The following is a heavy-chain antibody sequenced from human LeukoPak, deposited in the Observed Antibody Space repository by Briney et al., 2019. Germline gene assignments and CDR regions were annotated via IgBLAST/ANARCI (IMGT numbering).Heavy chain of an antibody. V-gene: IGHV3-64*01. CDR3: ARGRAPRGRAPGFNYFDY. Sequence: GVSLRLSCAASGFTFSSYARHWVRQAPGKGLEYVSAISSNGGSTYYANSVKGRFTTSRDNSKNTLYLQMGSLRAEDMAVYYCARGRAPRGRAPGFNYFDYWGQGTPGTVSS. D-gene: IGHD1-14*01. CDR1: GFTFSSYA. J-gene: IGHJ4*02. CDR2: ISSNGGST.